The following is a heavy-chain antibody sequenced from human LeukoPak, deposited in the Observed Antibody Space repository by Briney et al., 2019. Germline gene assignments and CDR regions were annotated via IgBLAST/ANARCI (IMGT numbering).Heavy chain of an antibody. V-gene: IGHV3-23*01. CDR1: GFTFSSYA. CDR2: ITKYDGRL. Sequence: GGSLRLSCAASGFTFSSYAVNWVRQAPGKGLEWLASITKYDGRLYYADSVRGRFTISRDTSQNELYLQMNSLRVGDSAIYYCAKDHSADGWPTFEYWGRGTLVTVSS. J-gene: IGHJ4*02. D-gene: IGHD5-24*01. CDR3: AKDHSADGWPTFEY.